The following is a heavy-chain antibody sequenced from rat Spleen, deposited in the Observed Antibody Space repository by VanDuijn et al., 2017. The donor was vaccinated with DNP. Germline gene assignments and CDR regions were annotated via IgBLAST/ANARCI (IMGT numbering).Heavy chain of an antibody. D-gene: IGHD1-11*01. V-gene: IGHV5-46*01. CDR3: ATLTPERIDY. J-gene: IGHJ2*01. CDR2: ISTSGSRT. CDR1: GFTFSSFP. Sequence: EVQLVESGGGLVQPGRSMKLSCAASGFTFSSFPMAWVRQAPTKGLEWVATISTSGSRTYYPDSVKGRFTISRDNAKSSLYLQMNSLKSEDTATYYCATLTPERIDYWGQGVMVTVSS.